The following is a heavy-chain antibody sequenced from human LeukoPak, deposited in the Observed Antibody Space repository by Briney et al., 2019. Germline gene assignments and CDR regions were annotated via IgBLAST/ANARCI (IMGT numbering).Heavy chain of an antibody. CDR2: IYTGGNT. J-gene: IGHJ4*02. D-gene: IGHD1-26*01. V-gene: IGHV4-61*02. CDR1: GDSISSGSFY. Sequence: SQTLSLTCTVSGDSISSGSFYWSWIRQPAGKGLEGIGRIYTGGNTNYNPSLQSRVAISIDTSKNQFSLKLNSVTAAYTAMYYCAKWERLNRVFFWGQGTLVAVSS. CDR3: AKWERLNRVFF.